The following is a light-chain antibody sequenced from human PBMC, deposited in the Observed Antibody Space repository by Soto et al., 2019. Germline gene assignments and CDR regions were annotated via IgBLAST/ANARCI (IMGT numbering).Light chain of an antibody. V-gene: IGKV3-20*01. Sequence: EIVLTQSPGTRSLSPGERATLSCRASQSVSSRYLAWYQPKPGQAPMLLIYGASSRATCIPDRFTGSGSGTGFPLTIRILWPEDLALSDRQQHGNSPPMLGQGTNVELK. CDR3: QQHGNSPPM. J-gene: IGKJ1*01. CDR2: GAS. CDR1: QSVSSRY.